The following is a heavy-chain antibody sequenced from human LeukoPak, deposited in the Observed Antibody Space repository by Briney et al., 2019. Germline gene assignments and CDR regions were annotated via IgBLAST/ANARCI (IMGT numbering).Heavy chain of an antibody. CDR3: ARMLLGSDGYWSFDL. CDR2: ISSSSSYI. D-gene: IGHD3-16*01. Sequence: ISSSSSYIYYADSVKGRFTISRDNAKNSLYLQMNSLRAEDTAVYYCARMLLGSDGYWSFDLWGRGTLVTVSS. J-gene: IGHJ2*01. V-gene: IGHV3-21*01.